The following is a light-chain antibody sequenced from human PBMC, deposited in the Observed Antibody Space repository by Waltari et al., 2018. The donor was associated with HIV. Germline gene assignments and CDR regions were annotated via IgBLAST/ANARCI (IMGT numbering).Light chain of an antibody. CDR3: QAWDIATPF. J-gene: IGLJ2*01. CDR2: QDK. Sequence: SYELTQPPSVSVYPGQTASISCSGDNLGHTFVCCFQQKPGQSPILVICQDKKRPSGIPDRFSGSISGNTATLTILGTQAMDEADYYCQAWDIATPFFGGGTKLTVL. CDR1: NLGHTF. V-gene: IGLV3-1*01.